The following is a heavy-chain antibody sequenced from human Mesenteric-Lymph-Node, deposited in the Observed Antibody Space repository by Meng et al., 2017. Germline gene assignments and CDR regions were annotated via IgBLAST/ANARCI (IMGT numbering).Heavy chain of an antibody. J-gene: IGHJ5*02. CDR3: ARDPHYYDSSGYYYVGWFDP. V-gene: IGHV4-31*03. D-gene: IGHD3-22*01. Sequence: LRLSCTVSGGSISSGGYYWSWIRQHPGKGLEWIGYIYYSGSTYYNPSLKSRVTISVDTSKNQFSLKLSSVTAADTAVYYCARDPHYYDSSGYYYVGWFDPWGQGTLVTVSS. CDR2: IYYSGST. CDR1: GGSISSGGYY.